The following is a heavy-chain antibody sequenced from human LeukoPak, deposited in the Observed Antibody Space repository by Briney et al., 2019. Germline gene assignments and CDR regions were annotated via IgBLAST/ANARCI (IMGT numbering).Heavy chain of an antibody. CDR1: GGSISSGGYS. CDR3: ARGVGSGSYLFDY. J-gene: IGHJ4*02. CDR2: IYHSGST. D-gene: IGHD3-10*01. Sequence: SETLSLTCAVSGGSISSGGYSWSWIRQPPGKGLERVGYIYHSGSTYYNPSLKSRVTISVDWSKNQFSLKLSSVTAAVTAVYYCARGVGSGSYLFDYWGQGTLVTVSS. V-gene: IGHV4-30-2*01.